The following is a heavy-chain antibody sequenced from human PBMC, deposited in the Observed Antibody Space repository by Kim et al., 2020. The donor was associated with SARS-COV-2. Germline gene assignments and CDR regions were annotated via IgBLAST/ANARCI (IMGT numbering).Heavy chain of an antibody. D-gene: IGHD3-10*01. J-gene: IGHJ4*02. CDR2: ISDTTTAI. CDR1: GFTFRSYS. Sequence: GGSLRLSCAASGFTFRSYSMNWVRQAPGKGPEWVSFISDTTTAIYYADSVKGRFTISRDNAKNSLYLQMNSLRDADTAVYFCARSRPLRGVTFDYWGQG. CDR3: ARSRPLRGVTFDY. V-gene: IGHV3-48*02.